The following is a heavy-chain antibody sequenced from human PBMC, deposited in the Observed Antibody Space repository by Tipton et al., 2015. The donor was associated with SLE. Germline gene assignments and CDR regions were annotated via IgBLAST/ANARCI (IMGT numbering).Heavy chain of an antibody. CDR3: ARDAVDGYRGGAVDS. CDR1: GGSVSSGGYY. D-gene: IGHD5-24*01. V-gene: IGHV4-31*03. CDR2: IYNSGGT. Sequence: TLSLTCTVSGGSVSSGGYYWSWIRQHPGKGLEWIGYIYNSGGTDYSPSLKSRVTISADTSKNQFSLKLSSVTAADTAVYYCARDAVDGYRGGAVDSWGQGTLVTVSS. J-gene: IGHJ4*02.